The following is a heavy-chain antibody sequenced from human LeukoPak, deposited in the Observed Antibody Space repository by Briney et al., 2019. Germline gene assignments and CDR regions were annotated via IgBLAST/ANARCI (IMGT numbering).Heavy chain of an antibody. CDR3: ARDRYCSSTSCFYFDY. D-gene: IGHD2-2*01. CDR1: GFTFSSYA. J-gene: IGHJ4*02. V-gene: IGHV3-30*04. Sequence: GGSLRLSCAASGFTFSSYAMHWVRQAPGKGLEWVAVISCDGSNKYYADSVKGRFTISRDNSKNTLYLQMNSLRAEDTAVYYCARDRYCSSTSCFYFDYWGQGTLVTVSS. CDR2: ISCDGSNK.